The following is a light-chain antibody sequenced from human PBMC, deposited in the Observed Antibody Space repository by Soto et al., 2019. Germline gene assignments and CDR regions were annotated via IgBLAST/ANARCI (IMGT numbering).Light chain of an antibody. V-gene: IGKV3-20*01. J-gene: IGKJ4*01. CDR1: QSVSSSY. CDR3: QQYGRSPPR. Sequence: EIVLTPAPGTLYLYPGERATLSCRASQSVSSSYLAWYQQKPGHAPRLLISGASSRAAGTPDRFSGSGSGTVFTRAIGREEPEEVAVYYCQQYGRSPPRFGGGPKVVIK. CDR2: GAS.